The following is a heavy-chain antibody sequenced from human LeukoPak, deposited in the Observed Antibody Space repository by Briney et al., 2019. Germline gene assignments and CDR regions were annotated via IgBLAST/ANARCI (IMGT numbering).Heavy chain of an antibody. Sequence: GGSLRLSCAASGFSFGTYWMSWVRQAPGKGLEWVSSISSSSSYIYYADSVKGRFTISRDNAKNSLYLQMNSLRAEDTAVYYCAREDGSYYYFDYWGQGTLVTVSS. D-gene: IGHD1-26*01. CDR1: GFSFGTYW. V-gene: IGHV3-21*01. J-gene: IGHJ4*02. CDR2: ISSSSSYI. CDR3: AREDGSYYYFDY.